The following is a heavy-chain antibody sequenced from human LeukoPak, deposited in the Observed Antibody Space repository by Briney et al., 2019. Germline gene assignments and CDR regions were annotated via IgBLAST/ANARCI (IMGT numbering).Heavy chain of an antibody. V-gene: IGHV4-59*11. CDR1: GGSISSQY. CDR3: ARDIISEYSRSHSHFDP. D-gene: IGHD6-6*01. Sequence: SETLSLTCTVSGGSISSQYWSWIRQPPGKGLEWIGHISYSGSTSYNPSLKSRVTISVDTSKSQFSLRLRSVTAADTAVYYCARDIISEYSRSHSHFDPWGQGTLVTVSS. J-gene: IGHJ5*02. CDR2: ISYSGST.